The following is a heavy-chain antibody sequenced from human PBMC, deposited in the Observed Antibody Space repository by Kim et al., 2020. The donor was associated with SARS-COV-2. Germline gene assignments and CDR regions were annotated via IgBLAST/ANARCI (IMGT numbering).Heavy chain of an antibody. Sequence: GGSLRLSCAASGFTFSSYAMHWVRQAPGKGLEWVAVISYDGSNKYYADSVNGRFTISRDNSKNTLYLQMNSLRAEDTAVYYCARPHSGSYQYYFDYWGQGTLVTVSS. CDR3: ARPHSGSYQYYFDY. CDR2: ISYDGSNK. CDR1: GFTFSSYA. D-gene: IGHD1-26*01. J-gene: IGHJ4*02. V-gene: IGHV3-30*04.